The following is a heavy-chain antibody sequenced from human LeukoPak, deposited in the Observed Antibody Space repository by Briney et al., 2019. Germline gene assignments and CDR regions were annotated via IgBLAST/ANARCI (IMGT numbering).Heavy chain of an antibody. CDR2: IYHSGST. V-gene: IGHV4-4*02. CDR3: ARGREMSSSGGFDY. J-gene: IGHJ4*02. CDR1: GGSISNRNW. D-gene: IGHD5-24*01. Sequence: SETLSLTCAVSGGSISNRNWWTSVRQPPGKGLEWIGEIYHSGSTHYNPSLKSRVTLSLDKSKNHFSLKLSSVTAADTAVYYCARGREMSSSGGFDYWGQGNLVTVSS.